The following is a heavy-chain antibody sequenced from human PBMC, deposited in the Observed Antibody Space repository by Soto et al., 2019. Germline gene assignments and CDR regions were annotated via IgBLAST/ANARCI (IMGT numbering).Heavy chain of an antibody. D-gene: IGHD2-21*02. J-gene: IGHJ3*02. Sequence: ASVKVSCKASGYTFSSYYMHWVRQAPGQGLEWMGVINPSGGSTTYAQKFQGRVTMTRDTSTSTVYMELSSLRSEDTAVYYCARGLSRDPPLFDIWGQGTMVTVSS. V-gene: IGHV1-46*01. CDR1: GYTFSSYY. CDR2: INPSGGST. CDR3: ARGLSRDPPLFDI.